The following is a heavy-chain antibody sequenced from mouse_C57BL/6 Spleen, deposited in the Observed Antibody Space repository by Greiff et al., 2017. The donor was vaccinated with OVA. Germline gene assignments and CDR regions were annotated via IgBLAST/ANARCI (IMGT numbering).Heavy chain of an antibody. Sequence: EVQLQQSGPELVKPGASVKISCKASGYTFTDYYMNWVKQSHGKSLEWIGDINPNNGGTSYNQKFKGKATLTVDKSSSTAYMELRSLTSEDSAVYYCARRVNYYFDYWGQGTTLTVSS. CDR1: GYTFTDYY. D-gene: IGHD1-3*01. CDR2: INPNNGGT. CDR3: ARRVNYYFDY. J-gene: IGHJ2*01. V-gene: IGHV1-26*01.